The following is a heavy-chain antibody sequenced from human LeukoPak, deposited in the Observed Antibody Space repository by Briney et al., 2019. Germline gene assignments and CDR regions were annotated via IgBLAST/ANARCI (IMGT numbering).Heavy chain of an antibody. V-gene: IGHV3-66*01. CDR2: IYTGGNT. J-gene: IGHJ4*02. D-gene: IGHD5-18*01. CDR3: ARVLREWIPDY. CDR1: GFTVSSNY. Sequence: PGGSLRLSCAASGFTVSSNYMNWVRQAPGKGLEWVSVIYTGGNTYYADSVKGRFTISRDNTRSSLYLQMNSLRAEDTAIYYCARVLREWIPDYWGQGTLVTVSS.